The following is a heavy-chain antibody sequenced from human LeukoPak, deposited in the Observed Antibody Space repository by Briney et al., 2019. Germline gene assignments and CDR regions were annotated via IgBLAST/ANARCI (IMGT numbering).Heavy chain of an antibody. J-gene: IGHJ5*02. V-gene: IGHV4-34*01. CDR2: INHTGDT. CDR3: ARGNYNNGWMKQATDH. CDR1: GGSFSGYY. D-gene: IGHD6-19*01. Sequence: SETLSLTCGDYGGSFSGYYWSRSRQPPGKGLEWIGEINHTGDTNHNPSLKSRVTMSVDTSKKQFSLTLSSVTAADTAVYYCARGNYNNGWMKQATDHWGQGTQVTVSS.